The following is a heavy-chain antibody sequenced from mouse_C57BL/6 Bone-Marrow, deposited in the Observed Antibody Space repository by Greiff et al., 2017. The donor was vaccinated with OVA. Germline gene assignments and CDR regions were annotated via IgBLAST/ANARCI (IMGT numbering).Heavy chain of an antibody. CDR3: AREYDGSGVDY. J-gene: IGHJ2*01. CDR1: GYTFTSYW. V-gene: IGHV1-55*01. Sequence: QVQLQQPGAELVKPGASVKMSCKASGYTFTSYWINWVKQRPGQGLEWIGDIYPGSGSTNYNEKFKSKATLTVDKSSSTAYMQLSSLTCEVSAVYYCAREYDGSGVDYWGQGTTLTVSA. CDR2: IYPGSGST. D-gene: IGHD1-1*01.